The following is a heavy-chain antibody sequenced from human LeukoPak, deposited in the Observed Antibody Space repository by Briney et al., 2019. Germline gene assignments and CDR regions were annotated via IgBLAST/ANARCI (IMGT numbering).Heavy chain of an antibody. Sequence: GGSLRLSCAASGFTFSTYAMSWVRQAPGRGLEWVSSITGNGAGTFYTDSVKGRFTISRDNSKNTLFLQMNSLRAEDTAIYYCAKDRPNYYDSSGHYYRRNGDYWGQGTLVTVSS. J-gene: IGHJ4*02. CDR1: GFTFSTYA. CDR3: AKDRPNYYDSSGHYYRRNGDY. CDR2: ITGNGAGT. D-gene: IGHD3-22*01. V-gene: IGHV3-23*01.